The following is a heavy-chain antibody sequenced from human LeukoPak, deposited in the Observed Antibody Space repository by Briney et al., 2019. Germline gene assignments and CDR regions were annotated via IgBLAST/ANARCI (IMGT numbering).Heavy chain of an antibody. CDR3: ARYRRIQLWLGVDAFDI. V-gene: IGHV1-46*01. Sequence: ASVKVSCKASGYTFTSNYMHWMRQAPGQGLEWMGIINPSGGSTSYAQKFQGRVTMTRDTSTSTVYMELSSLRSEDTAVYYCARYRRIQLWLGVDAFDIWGQGTMVTVSS. CDR1: GYTFTSNY. CDR2: INPSGGST. J-gene: IGHJ3*02. D-gene: IGHD5-18*01.